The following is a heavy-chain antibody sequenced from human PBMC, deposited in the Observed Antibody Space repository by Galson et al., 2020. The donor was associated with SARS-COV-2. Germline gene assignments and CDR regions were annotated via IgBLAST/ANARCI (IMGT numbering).Heavy chain of an antibody. CDR1: GYTFTSYG. D-gene: IGHD6-19*01. Sequence: ASVKVSCKASGYTFTSYGISWVRQAPGQGLEWMGRTSAYNGNTNYAQKLQGRVTMTTDTSTSTAYMELRSLRSDDTAVYYCARDAGNVAVAGRNDYWGQGTLVTVSS. V-gene: IGHV1-18*01. CDR3: ARDAGNVAVAGRNDY. CDR2: TSAYNGNT. J-gene: IGHJ4*02.